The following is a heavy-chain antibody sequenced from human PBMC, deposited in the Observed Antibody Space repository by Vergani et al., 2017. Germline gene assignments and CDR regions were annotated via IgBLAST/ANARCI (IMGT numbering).Heavy chain of an antibody. Sequence: QVQLQESGPGLVKPSETLSLTCTVSGGSVSSGSYYWSWIRQPAGKGLEWIGYIYYSGSTNYNPSLKSRVTIAVDTSKNQVSLKLSSVTAADTAVYYCAAVEMATIGYWGQGTLVTVSS. CDR2: IYYSGST. J-gene: IGHJ4*02. CDR1: GGSVSSGSYY. CDR3: AAVEMATIGY. V-gene: IGHV4-61*10. D-gene: IGHD5-24*01.